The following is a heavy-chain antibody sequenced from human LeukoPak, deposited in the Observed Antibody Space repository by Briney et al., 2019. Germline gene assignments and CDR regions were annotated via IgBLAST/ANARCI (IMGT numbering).Heavy chain of an antibody. J-gene: IGHJ4*02. V-gene: IGHV5-51*01. CDR1: GYSFSSYW. D-gene: IGHD6-13*01. CDR3: ARVRSSSLNDFDY. CDR2: IFPGDSET. Sequence: GESLKISCKGSGYSFSSYWFGWVRQMPGKGLEWMGIIFPGDSETRYSPSFQGQVNLSADQSLSTAYLEWGSLKGSDTAMYYCARVRSSSLNDFDYWGQGTLVTVSS.